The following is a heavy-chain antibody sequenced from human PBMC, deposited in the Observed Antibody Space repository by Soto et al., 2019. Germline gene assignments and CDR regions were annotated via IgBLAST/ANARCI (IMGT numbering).Heavy chain of an antibody. CDR3: VREFLGWLLYGEFDY. Sequence: PGGSLRLSCAASGFTFSSYAMSWVRQAPGKGLEWVSAISGSGGSTYYADSVKGRFTISRDNSKNTLYLQMNSLRAEDTAVYYCVREFLGWLLYGEFDYWGQGTLVTVSS. D-gene: IGHD3-3*01. V-gene: IGHV3-23*01. CDR1: GFTFSSYA. CDR2: ISGSGGST. J-gene: IGHJ4*02.